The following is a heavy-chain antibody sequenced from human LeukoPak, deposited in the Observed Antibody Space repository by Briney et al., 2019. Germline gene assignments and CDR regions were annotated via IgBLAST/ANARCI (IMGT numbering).Heavy chain of an antibody. Sequence: GGSLRLSCAASGFTFSSYAMSWVRQAPGKGLEWVAVISYDGSNKYYADSVKGRFTISRDNSKNTLYLQMNGLRAEDTAVYYCAKVRASSGWSDYFDYWGQGTLVTVSS. D-gene: IGHD6-19*01. J-gene: IGHJ4*02. V-gene: IGHV3-30*18. CDR3: AKVRASSGWSDYFDY. CDR1: GFTFSSYA. CDR2: ISYDGSNK.